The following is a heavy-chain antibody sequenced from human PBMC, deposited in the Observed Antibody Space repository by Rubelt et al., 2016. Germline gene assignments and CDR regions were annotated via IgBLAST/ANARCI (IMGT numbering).Heavy chain of an antibody. CDR2: INAIGSNT. Sequence: CAGFGFTFSDYAMSWVRQAPGKGLEWVSSINAIGSNTYYAASVRGRFTISRDNSRNLLFLQMTDLRGNDTAVYYCAKAPMGSSGWLNWFDPWGQGTQVTVSS. CDR3: AKAPMGSSGWLNWFDP. CDR1: GFTFSDYA. V-gene: IGHV3-23*05. D-gene: IGHD6-19*01. J-gene: IGHJ5*02.